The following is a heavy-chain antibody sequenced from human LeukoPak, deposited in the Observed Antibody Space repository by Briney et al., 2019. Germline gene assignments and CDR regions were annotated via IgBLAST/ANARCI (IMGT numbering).Heavy chain of an antibody. CDR2: IYHSGST. D-gene: IGHD1-26*01. Sequence: SGTLSLTCAVSGGSISSSNWWSWVRQPPGKGLEWIGEIYHSGSTNYNPSLKGRVTISVDKSKNQFSLNVSSVTAADTAVYYCARAEVVGAHLRSGYFQHWGQGTLVIVSS. J-gene: IGHJ1*01. V-gene: IGHV4-4*02. CDR3: ARAEVVGAHLRSGYFQH. CDR1: GGSISSSNW.